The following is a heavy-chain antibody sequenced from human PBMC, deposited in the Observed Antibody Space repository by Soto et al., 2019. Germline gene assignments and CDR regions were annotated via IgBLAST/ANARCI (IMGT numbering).Heavy chain of an antibody. CDR3: ARDRPELPRDY. CDR1: GFTFSSYE. J-gene: IGHJ4*02. CDR2: ISSSGSTI. D-gene: IGHD1-26*01. Sequence: GGSLRLSCAASGFTFSSYEMNWVRQAPGKGLEWVSYISSSGSTIYYADSVKGRFTISRDNAKNSLYLQMNSLRAEDTAVYYCARDRPELPRDYWGQGTLVTVSS. V-gene: IGHV3-48*03.